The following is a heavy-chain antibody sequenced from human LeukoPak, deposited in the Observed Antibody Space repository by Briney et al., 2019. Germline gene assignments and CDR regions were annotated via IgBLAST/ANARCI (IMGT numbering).Heavy chain of an antibody. J-gene: IGHJ1*01. CDR3: AKDPIVVVVAATLQH. CDR1: GFTFSSYG. D-gene: IGHD2-15*01. V-gene: IGHV3-30*02. Sequence: GGSLRLSCAASGFTFSSYGMHWVRQAPGKGLEWVAFIRYDGSNKYYADSVKGRFTISRDNSKNTLYLQMNSLRAEDTAVYYCAKDPIVVVVAATLQHWGQGTLATVSS. CDR2: IRYDGSNK.